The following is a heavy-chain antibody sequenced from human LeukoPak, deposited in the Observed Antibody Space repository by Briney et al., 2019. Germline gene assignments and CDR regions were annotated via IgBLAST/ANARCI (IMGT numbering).Heavy chain of an antibody. CDR2: ISYDGSNK. D-gene: IGHD6-19*01. J-gene: IGHJ4*02. CDR3: ARDRQWLASNYFVY. CDR1: GFTFSSYA. V-gene: IGHV3-30-3*01. Sequence: PGGSLRLSCAASGFTFSSYAMHWVRQAPGKGLEWVAVISYDGSNKYYADSVKGRFTISRDNSKNTLYLQMNSLRAEDTAVYYCARDRQWLASNYFVYWGQGTLVTVSS.